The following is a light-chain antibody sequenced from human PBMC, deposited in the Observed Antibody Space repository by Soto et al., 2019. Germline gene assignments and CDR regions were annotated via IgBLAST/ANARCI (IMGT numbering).Light chain of an antibody. CDR2: EGS. V-gene: IGLV2-23*01. J-gene: IGLJ1*01. Sequence: QSVLTQPASVSGSPGQSITISCTGTSSDVGSYNLVSWYQQHPGKAPKLMIYEGSKRPSGVSNRFSGSKSGNTASLTISGLQAEDEADYYCCSYAGSSVFGTGTKATV. CDR1: SSDVGSYNL. CDR3: CSYAGSSV.